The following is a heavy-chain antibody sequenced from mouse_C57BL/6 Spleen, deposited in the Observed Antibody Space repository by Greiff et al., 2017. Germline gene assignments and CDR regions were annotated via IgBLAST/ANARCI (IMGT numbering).Heavy chain of an antibody. J-gene: IGHJ1*03. D-gene: IGHD1-1*01. V-gene: IGHV5-9-1*02. Sequence: EVHLVESGEGLVKPGGSLKLSCAASGFTFSSYAMSWVRQTPEKRLEWVAYISSGGDYIYYADTVKGRFTISRDNARNTLYLQMSSLKSEDTAMYYCTREVYYYGSSHWYFDVWGTGTTVTVSS. CDR1: GFTFSSYA. CDR3: TREVYYYGSSHWYFDV. CDR2: ISSGGDYI.